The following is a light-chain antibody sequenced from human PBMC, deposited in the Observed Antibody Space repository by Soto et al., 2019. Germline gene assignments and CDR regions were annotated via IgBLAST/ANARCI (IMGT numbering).Light chain of an antibody. J-gene: IGKJ5*01. CDR2: GAS. CDR3: QQYNNWPPIT. V-gene: IGKV3-15*01. Sequence: EIVMTQSPANLSVSPGESATLSCRARQSVSSNLAWYQQKPGQAPRLLIYGASTRATGIPARFSGSGSGTEFTLTISSLQSEDFAVYYCQQYNNWPPITVGQGTRLEIK. CDR1: QSVSSN.